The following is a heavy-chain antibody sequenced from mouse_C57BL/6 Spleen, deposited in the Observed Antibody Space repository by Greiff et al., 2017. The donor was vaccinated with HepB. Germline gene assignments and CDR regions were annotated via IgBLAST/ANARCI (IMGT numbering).Heavy chain of an antibody. CDR2: INLNNGGT. V-gene: IGHV1-22*01. CDR1: GYTFTDYN. CDR3: GSSGCYAMDY. D-gene: IGHD3-2*02. J-gene: IGHJ4*01. Sequence: EVQLQQSGPELVKPGASVKMSCKASGYTFTDYNMHWVKQSHGKSLEWIGYINLNNGGTSYNQKFKGKATLTVHKSSSTAYMELRSLTSEDSAVYYCGSSGCYAMDYWGQGTSVTVAS.